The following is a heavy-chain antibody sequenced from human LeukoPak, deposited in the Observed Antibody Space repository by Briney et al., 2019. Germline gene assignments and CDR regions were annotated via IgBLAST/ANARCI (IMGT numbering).Heavy chain of an antibody. V-gene: IGHV1-18*01. CDR3: ARDRDFWSGYQVPLYYYYYGMDV. CDR1: GYTFTSYG. J-gene: IGHJ6*02. CDR2: ISAYNGNT. D-gene: IGHD3-3*01. Sequence: GASVKVPCKASGYTFTSYGISWVRQAPGQGLEWMGWISAYNGNTNYAQKLQGRVTMTTDTSTSTAYMELRSLRSDDTAVYYCARDRDFWSGYQVPLYYYYYGMDVWGQGTTVTVSS.